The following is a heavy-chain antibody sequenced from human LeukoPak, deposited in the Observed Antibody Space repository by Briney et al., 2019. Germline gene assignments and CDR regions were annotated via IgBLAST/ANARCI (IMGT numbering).Heavy chain of an antibody. V-gene: IGHV4-59*01. D-gene: IGHD5-18*01. J-gene: IGHJ3*02. CDR3: ARGDTAVPDFDI. CDR2: IYYRGDT. CDR1: GGSIDTYY. Sequence: SATLSLTCTVSGGSIDTYYWNWIRQPPGRGLEWIGYIYYRGDTKYNPSLKSRLAISLDTSKSQFSLRLTSVTAADTAVYYCARGDTAVPDFDIWGLRTMVIVSS.